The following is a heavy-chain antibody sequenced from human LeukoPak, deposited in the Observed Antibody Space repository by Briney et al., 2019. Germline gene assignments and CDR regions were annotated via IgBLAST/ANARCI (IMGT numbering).Heavy chain of an antibody. D-gene: IGHD5-18*01. CDR1: GFTFSSYE. J-gene: IGHJ4*02. CDR3: AKAGRQLWLYFDY. CDR2: ISSSGSTI. Sequence: GGSLRLSCAASGFTFSSYEMNWVRQAPGKGLEWVSYISSSGSTIYYADSVKGRFTISRDNSKNTLYLQMNSLRAEDTAVYYCAKAGRQLWLYFDYWGQGTLVTVSS. V-gene: IGHV3-48*03.